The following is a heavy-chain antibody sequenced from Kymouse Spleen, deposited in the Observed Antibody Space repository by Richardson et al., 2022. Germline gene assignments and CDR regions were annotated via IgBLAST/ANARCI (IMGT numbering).Heavy chain of an antibody. CDR3: TTAYDFWSGYYYYYGMDV. V-gene: IGHV3-15*01. CDR1: GFTFSNAW. D-gene: IGHD3-3*01. Sequence: EVQLVESGGGLVKPGGSLRLSCAASGFTFSNAWMSWVRQAPGKGLEWVGRIKSKTDGGTTDYAAPVKGRFTISRDDSKNTLYLQMNSLKTEDTAVYYCTTAYDFWSGYYYYYGMDVWGQGTTVTVSS. CDR2: IKSKTDGGTT. J-gene: IGHJ6*02.